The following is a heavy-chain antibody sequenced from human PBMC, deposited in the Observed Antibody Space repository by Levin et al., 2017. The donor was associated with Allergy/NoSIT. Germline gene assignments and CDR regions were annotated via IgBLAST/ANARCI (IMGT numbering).Heavy chain of an antibody. V-gene: IGHV4-4*07. J-gene: IGHJ6*02. Sequence: RTSETLSLTCTVSGGSISSYYWSWIRQPAGKGLEWIGRIYTSGSTNYNPSLKSRVTMSVDTSKNQFSLKLSSVTAADTAVYYCARSQTRIAAAGTRDYGMDVWGQGTTVTVSS. CDR1: GGSISSYY. D-gene: IGHD6-13*01. CDR3: ARSQTRIAAAGTRDYGMDV. CDR2: IYTSGST.